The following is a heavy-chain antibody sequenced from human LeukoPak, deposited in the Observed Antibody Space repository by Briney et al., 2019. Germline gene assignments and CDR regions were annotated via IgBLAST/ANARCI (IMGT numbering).Heavy chain of an antibody. CDR3: ARQHCSGGDCYFFD. CDR1: GFAVSSKS. D-gene: IGHD2-15*01. CDR2: IWYDGNNK. Sequence: GGSLRLSCAASGFAVSSKSITWVRQAPGKGLEWVALIWYDGNNKYYADSVKGRFTISRDNSKNTLYLQLNSLRAEDTAVYYCARQHCSGGDCYFFDWGQGTLVTVSS. V-gene: IGHV3-33*08. J-gene: IGHJ4*02.